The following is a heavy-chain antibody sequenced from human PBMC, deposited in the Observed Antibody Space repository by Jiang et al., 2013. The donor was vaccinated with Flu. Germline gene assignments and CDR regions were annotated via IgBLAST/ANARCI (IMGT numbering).Heavy chain of an antibody. CDR1: GYTFTSYG. CDR3: ARDDWYYDILTGYYHFDY. Sequence: GAEVKKPGASVKVSCKASGYTFTSYGISWVRQAPGQGLEWMGWISAYNGNTNYAQKLQGRVTMTTDTSTSTAYMELRSLRSDDTAVYYCARDDWYYDILTGYYHFDYWGQGTLVTVSS. V-gene: IGHV1-18*01. CDR2: ISAYNGNT. J-gene: IGHJ4*02. D-gene: IGHD3-9*01.